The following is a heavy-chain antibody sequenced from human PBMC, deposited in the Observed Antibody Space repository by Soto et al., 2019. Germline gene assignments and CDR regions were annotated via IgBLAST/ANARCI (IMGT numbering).Heavy chain of an antibody. J-gene: IGHJ4*02. CDR1: GFTFSHFG. CDR2: ISSSGSTA. V-gene: IGHV3-48*03. Sequence: GGTLRLSCAASGFTFSHFGLHWCRQRPGKGLEWISYISSSGSTAYYASSVEGRFTISRDNANNSVYLQMDSLRAEDTALYYCTRAAWFPYLSFYWGQGALVTVSS. D-gene: IGHD3-10*01. CDR3: TRAAWFPYLSFY.